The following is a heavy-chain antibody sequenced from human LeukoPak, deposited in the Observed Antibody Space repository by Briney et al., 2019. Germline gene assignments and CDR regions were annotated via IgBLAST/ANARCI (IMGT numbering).Heavy chain of an antibody. Sequence: GGSLRLSCAASGFTFSSYALSWVRQAPGKGLVWVSRINSGGSSIGYADSVKGRFTISRDNAKNTLSLQMDSLRAEDTAVYFCASAGRVGDIFDIWGQGTMVTVSS. V-gene: IGHV3-74*01. CDR1: GFTFSSYA. CDR3: ASAGRVGDIFDI. CDR2: INSGGSSI. D-gene: IGHD6-13*01. J-gene: IGHJ3*02.